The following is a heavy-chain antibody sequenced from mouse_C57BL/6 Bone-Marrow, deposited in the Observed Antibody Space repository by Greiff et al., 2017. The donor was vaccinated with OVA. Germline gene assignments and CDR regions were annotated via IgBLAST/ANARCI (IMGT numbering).Heavy chain of an antibody. V-gene: IGHV1-80*01. J-gene: IGHJ1*03. CDR1: GYAFSSYW. CDR2: IYPGDGDT. Sequence: QVHVKQSGAELVKPGASVKISCKASGYAFSSYWMNWVKQRPGKGLEWIGQIYPGDGDTNYNGKFKGKATLTADKSSSTAYMQLSSLTSEDSAVYFCFYYGSSWYFDVWGTGTTVTVSS. D-gene: IGHD1-1*01. CDR3: FYYGSSWYFDV.